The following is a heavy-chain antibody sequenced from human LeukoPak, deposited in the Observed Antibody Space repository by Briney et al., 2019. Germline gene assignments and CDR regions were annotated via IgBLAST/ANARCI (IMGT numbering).Heavy chain of an antibody. CDR3: ARAPVYCSGGSRLLRYGMDV. V-gene: IGHV3-53*04. CDR1: GFTVSSNY. D-gene: IGHD2-15*01. Sequence: GGSLRLSCAASGFTVSSNYMSWVRQAPGKGLEWVSVIYSGGSTYYADSVKGRFTISRHNSKNTLYLQMNSLRAEDTAVYYCARAPVYCSGGSRLLRYGMDVWGQGTTVTVSS. CDR2: IYSGGST. J-gene: IGHJ6*02.